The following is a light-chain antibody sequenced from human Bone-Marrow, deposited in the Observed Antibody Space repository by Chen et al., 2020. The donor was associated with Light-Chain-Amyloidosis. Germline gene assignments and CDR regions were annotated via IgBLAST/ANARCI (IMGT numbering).Light chain of an antibody. CDR2: DDR. CDR3: LVWDRSSDLKV. J-gene: IGLJ3*02. CDR1: NIGSAS. Sequence: SYVLTQPSSVSVAPGQTATIACGGNNIGSASVHGYQQTPGQAPLLVVYDDRDRPSGIPERLSGSKAGNTATLSIRRVEAGDEADYCCLVWDRSSDLKVFGGGTKLYVL. V-gene: IGLV3-21*02.